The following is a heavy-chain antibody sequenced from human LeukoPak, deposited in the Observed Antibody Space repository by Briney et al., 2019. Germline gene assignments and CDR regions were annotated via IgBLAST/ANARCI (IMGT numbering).Heavy chain of an antibody. CDR1: GFTFSSYA. CDR2: INHSGST. D-gene: IGHD3-10*01. J-gene: IGHJ4*02. V-gene: IGHV4-34*01. CDR3: ARGLWRNMSVRGGYFDY. Sequence: GSLRLSCAASGFTFSSYAMSWVRQPPGKGLEWIGEINHSGSTNYNPSLKSRVTISVDTSKNQFSLKLSSVTAADTAVYYCARGLWRNMSVRGGYFDYWGQGTLVTVSS.